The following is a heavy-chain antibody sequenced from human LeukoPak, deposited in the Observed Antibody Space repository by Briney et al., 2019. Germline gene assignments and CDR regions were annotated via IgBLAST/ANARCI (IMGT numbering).Heavy chain of an antibody. CDR1: GGCISSYY. D-gene: IGHD2-15*01. J-gene: IGHJ6*02. V-gene: IGHV4-59*01. Sequence: SETLSLTYTISGGCISSYYWSWIRQPPGKGLDWIGYIYYSGSTNYNPSLKSRVTMSVDTSKNQFSLKLSSVTAADTAVYYCARGNVVFGMDVWGQGTTVTVSS. CDR3: ARGNVVFGMDV. CDR2: IYYSGST.